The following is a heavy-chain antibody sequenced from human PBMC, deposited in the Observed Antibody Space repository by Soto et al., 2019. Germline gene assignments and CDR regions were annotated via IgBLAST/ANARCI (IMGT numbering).Heavy chain of an antibody. D-gene: IGHD2-21*01. CDR3: AKAFCDAATCFPCES. V-gene: IGHV3-23*04. Sequence: EVHLVQSGGGLVQPGESLSLSCVASGFTFNDYAMHWFRQTPGKGLEWVAAISNRGSSAYYADSVKGRFTISRDKSTKTLSLHMHALRVEDTAVYFCAKAFCDAATCFPCESWGQGTPVAVSP. CDR2: ISNRGSSA. J-gene: IGHJ4*02. CDR1: GFTFNDYA.